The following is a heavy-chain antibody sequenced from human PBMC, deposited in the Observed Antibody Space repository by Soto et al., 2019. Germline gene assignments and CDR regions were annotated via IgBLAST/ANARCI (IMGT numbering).Heavy chain of an antibody. J-gene: IGHJ6*02. CDR3: AREISYVSGGHLYYGMDV. CDR2: IRSKANSYAT. V-gene: IGHV3-73*01. D-gene: IGHD3-16*01. CDR1: GFTFSGSA. Sequence: PGGSLRLSCAASGFTFSGSAMHWVRQASGKGLEWVGRIRSKANSYATAYAASVKGRFTISRDDSKNTAYLQMNSLKTEDTAVYYCAREISYVSGGHLYYGMDVLGQGTAVTVSS.